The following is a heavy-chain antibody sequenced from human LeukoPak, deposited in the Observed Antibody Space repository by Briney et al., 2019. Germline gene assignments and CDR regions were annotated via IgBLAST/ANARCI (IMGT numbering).Heavy chain of an antibody. J-gene: IGHJ6*03. D-gene: IGHD3-10*01. CDR1: GYTFTSYD. CDR3: ARDRGSYYYYYYMDV. V-gene: IGHV1-18*01. CDR2: ISAYNGNT. Sequence: ASVKVSCKASGYTFTSYDINWVRQAPGQGLEWMGWISAYNGNTNYAQKLQGRVTMTTDTSTSTAYMELRSLRSDDTAVYYCARDRGSYYYYYYMDVWGKGTTVTVSS.